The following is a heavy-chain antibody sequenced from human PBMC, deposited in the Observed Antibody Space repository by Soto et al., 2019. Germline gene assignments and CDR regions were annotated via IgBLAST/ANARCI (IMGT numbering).Heavy chain of an antibody. CDR3: ARSSGWPWKSHYGMDV. D-gene: IGHD6-19*01. V-gene: IGHV3-13*01. Sequence: GGALRLSCAASGFTFSSYDMHWVRQATGKGLEWVSAIGTAGDTYYPGSEKGRFTISRENAKNSLYLQMNSLRAEDTAVYYCARSSGWPWKSHYGMDVWGQGTTVTVSS. J-gene: IGHJ6*02. CDR2: IGTAGDT. CDR1: GFTFSSYD.